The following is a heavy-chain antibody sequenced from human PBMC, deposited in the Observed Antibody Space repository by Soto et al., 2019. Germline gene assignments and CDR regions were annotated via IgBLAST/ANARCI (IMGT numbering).Heavy chain of an antibody. CDR3: ARSVGVRAARVHH. Sequence: PSETLSLTCTVSGGTISSYYWSWLRLPPGKGLEWIGYIYYSGSTNYNPSLQSRVTISVDTSKNQFSLKLSSVTAADTAVYFCARSVGVRAARVHHWGQASQLTVST. CDR1: GGTISSYY. V-gene: IGHV4-59*01. D-gene: IGHD2-15*01. CDR2: IYYSGST. J-gene: IGHJ5*02.